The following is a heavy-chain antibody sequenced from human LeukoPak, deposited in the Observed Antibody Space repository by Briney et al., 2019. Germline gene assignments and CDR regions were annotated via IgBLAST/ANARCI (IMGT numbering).Heavy chain of an antibody. CDR2: MLYGGST. Sequence: PSETLSLTCTVSGDSISRSTYYWGWIRQPPGKGLEWIGSMLYGGSTYYNPSLKSRLTISVDTSKNQFSLKLSSVTAADTAVYYCARHGAYGGDSEVVDYWGQGTLVTVSS. CDR3: ARHGAYGGDSEVVDY. J-gene: IGHJ4*02. V-gene: IGHV4-39*01. CDR1: GDSISRSTYY. D-gene: IGHD4-23*01.